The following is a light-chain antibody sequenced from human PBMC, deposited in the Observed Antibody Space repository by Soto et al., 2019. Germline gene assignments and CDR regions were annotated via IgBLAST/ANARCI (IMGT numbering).Light chain of an antibody. CDR1: QSVRSNT. V-gene: IGKV3-20*01. J-gene: IGKJ1*01. CDR3: QHYGGSST. Sequence: EIVLTQSPGTLSLSPGERATLSCRASQSVRSNTLAWYQQKPGQAPSLLIYGASSRATGIPDRFSGSGSGTHFTLTIGRLEPEDFAVYFCQHYGGSSTFGQGTRVEI. CDR2: GAS.